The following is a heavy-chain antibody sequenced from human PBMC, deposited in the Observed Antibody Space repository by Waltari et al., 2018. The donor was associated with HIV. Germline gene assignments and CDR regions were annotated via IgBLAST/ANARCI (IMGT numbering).Heavy chain of an antibody. J-gene: IGHJ4*02. CDR3: ARDRFPDGYNDY. V-gene: IGHV4-59*01. Sequence: QVQLQESGPGLVKPSETLSLTCTVSGGPIRGYYWSWIRQPPGKGLEWIGYIYYSGSTNYNPSLKSRVTISVDTSKNQFSLKLSSVTAADTAVYYCARDRFPDGYNDYWGQGTLVTVSS. CDR1: GGPIRGYY. D-gene: IGHD5-12*01. CDR2: IYYSGST.